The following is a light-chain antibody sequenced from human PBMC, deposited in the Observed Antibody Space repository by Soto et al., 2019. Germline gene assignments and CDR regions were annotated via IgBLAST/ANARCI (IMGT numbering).Light chain of an antibody. CDR2: YDD. CDR3: AVWDDSLNGVV. CDR1: RSNVGNNA. J-gene: IGLJ3*02. Sequence: QSVLTQPPSVSEAPRQRVNISCSGSRSNVGNNAVNWYQQLPGKAPKLLIYYDDLLPSGVSDRFSGSKSGTSASLAISGLQSEDEADYYCAVWDDSLNGVVFGGGTKLTVL. V-gene: IGLV1-36*01.